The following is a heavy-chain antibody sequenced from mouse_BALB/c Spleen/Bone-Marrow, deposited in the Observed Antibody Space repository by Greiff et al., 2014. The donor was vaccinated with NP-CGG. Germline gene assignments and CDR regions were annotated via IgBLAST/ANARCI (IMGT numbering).Heavy chain of an antibody. V-gene: IGHV1S29*02. Sequence: VQLQQPGPELVKPGASVKISCKASGYKFTDYNMHWGKQSHGKSLEWIVYIYPHNGGNGYNQKFKNKATLTVDSSSSTAYMELRSLTSEDSAVYYCARSRGTTATTYYFDYWGQGTTLTVSS. CDR2: IYPHNGGN. CDR1: GYKFTDYN. J-gene: IGHJ2*01. D-gene: IGHD1-2*01. CDR3: ARSRGTTATTYYFDY.